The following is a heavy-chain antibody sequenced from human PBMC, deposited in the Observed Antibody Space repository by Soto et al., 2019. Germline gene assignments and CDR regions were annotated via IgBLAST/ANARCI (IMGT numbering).Heavy chain of an antibody. D-gene: IGHD6-19*01. Sequence: GGSLRLSCAVSGFTFSSHAMSWVRQAPGKGLECVSSITGSGDSTYYANSVRGRFTISRDKSKSTLYLQMNSLRAEDTAVYYCAKDLSSGWQPTWGQGTLVTVSS. CDR1: GFTFSSHA. V-gene: IGHV3-23*01. J-gene: IGHJ4*02. CDR3: AKDLSSGWQPT. CDR2: ITGSGDST.